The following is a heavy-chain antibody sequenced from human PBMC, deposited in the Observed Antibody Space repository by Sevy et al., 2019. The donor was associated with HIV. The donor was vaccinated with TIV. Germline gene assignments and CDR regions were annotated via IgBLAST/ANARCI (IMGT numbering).Heavy chain of an antibody. CDR1: GFTFSSYW. D-gene: IGHD4-17*01. CDR3: ARDEAKGGYGGNSIISCDY. CDR2: IKQDGSEK. Sequence: GGSLRLSCAASGFTFSSYWMSWVRQAPGKGLEWVANIKQDGSEKYYVDSVKDRFTISRDNAKNSLYLQMNSLRAEDTAVYYCARDEAKGGYGGNSIISCDYWGQGTLVTVSS. J-gene: IGHJ4*02. V-gene: IGHV3-7*01.